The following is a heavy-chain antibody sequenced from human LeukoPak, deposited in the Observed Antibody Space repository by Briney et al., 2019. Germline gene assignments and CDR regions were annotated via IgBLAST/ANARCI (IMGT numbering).Heavy chain of an antibody. V-gene: IGHV3-30*18. J-gene: IGHJ6*03. Sequence: GGSLRLSCAASGFTFSSYWMHWVRQAPGKGLEWVAVISYDGSNKYYADSVKGRFTISRDNSRNTLYLQMNSLRAEDTALYYCAKDGDTVSGTYYFDMDVWGKGTTVTISS. CDR3: AKDGDTVSGTYYFDMDV. CDR1: GFTFSSYW. CDR2: ISYDGSNK. D-gene: IGHD1-26*01.